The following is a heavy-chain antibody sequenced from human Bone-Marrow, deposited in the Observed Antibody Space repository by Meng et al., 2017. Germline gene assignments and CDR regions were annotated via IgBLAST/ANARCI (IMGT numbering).Heavy chain of an antibody. V-gene: IGHV4-31*01. D-gene: IGHD1-26*01. Sequence: QVQLQESGPGLVKPSQPLSLTCTVSGGSISSGGYYWSWIRQHPGKGLEWIGYIYYSGSTYYNPSLKSLVTISVDTSKNQFSLKLSSVTAADTAVYYCARVGYSGSRVTSYYFDYWGQGTLVTVSS. CDR1: GGSISSGGYY. CDR2: IYYSGST. CDR3: ARVGYSGSRVTSYYFDY. J-gene: IGHJ4*02.